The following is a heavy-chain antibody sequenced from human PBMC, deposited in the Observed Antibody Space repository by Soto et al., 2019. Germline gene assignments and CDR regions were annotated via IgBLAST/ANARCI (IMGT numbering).Heavy chain of an antibody. CDR2: ITTSSSFR. Sequence: GGSLRLSCVASGFSLSTYSMNWVRQAPGKGLEWVADITTSSSFRFYADSVKGRFTISRDDARNSLFLQMNSLRVEDTGFYYCARDLGVALATLTLDSWGQGTLVTVSS. CDR1: GFSLSTYS. D-gene: IGHD2-15*01. CDR3: ARDLGVALATLTLDS. J-gene: IGHJ4*02. V-gene: IGHV3-21*01.